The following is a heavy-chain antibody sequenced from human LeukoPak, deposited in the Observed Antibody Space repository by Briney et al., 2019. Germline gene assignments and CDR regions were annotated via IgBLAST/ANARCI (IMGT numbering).Heavy chain of an antibody. CDR1: GFAFNNFW. CDR3: AKVIMGGMDV. V-gene: IGHV3-23*01. CDR2: IDNSGGST. Sequence: GGSLRLSCAASGFAFNNFWMSWVRQAPGKGLEWVSAIDNSGGSTYYADSVKSRFTISRDNSKNTLYLQMNSLRAEDTAIYYCAKVIMGGMDVWGQGTTVTVSS. J-gene: IGHJ6*02.